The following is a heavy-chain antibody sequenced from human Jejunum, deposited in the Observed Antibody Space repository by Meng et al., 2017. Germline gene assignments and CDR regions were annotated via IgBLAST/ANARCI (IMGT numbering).Heavy chain of an antibody. J-gene: IGHJ4*02. CDR1: GFTISNYW. CDR2: IKSDGSIT. D-gene: IGHD1-26*01. CDR3: ARASADGGSYYAC. Sequence: GGSLRLSCAASGFTISNYWMHWVRQAPGQGLEWVSRIKSDGSITEYADFAKGRFTISRDNAKNTLYLQMNSLRDEDTAVYSCARASADGGSYYACWGQGTLVTVSS. V-gene: IGHV3-74*03.